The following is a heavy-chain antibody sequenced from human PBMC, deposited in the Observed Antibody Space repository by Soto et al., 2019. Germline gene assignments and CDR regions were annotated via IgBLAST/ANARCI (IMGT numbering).Heavy chain of an antibody. CDR2: ISGSGGST. CDR3: SNMVGDAFDI. J-gene: IGHJ3*02. CDR1: GFTFSSYA. V-gene: IGHV3-23*01. Sequence: EVQLLESGGGLVQPGGSLRLSCAASGFTFSSYAMSWVRQAPGKGLEWVSAISGSGGSTYYADSVKGRFTISRDNSKNTIYLQMTSLRAEDTAVYYCSNMVGDAFDIWGQGTMVTVFS. D-gene: IGHD2-15*01.